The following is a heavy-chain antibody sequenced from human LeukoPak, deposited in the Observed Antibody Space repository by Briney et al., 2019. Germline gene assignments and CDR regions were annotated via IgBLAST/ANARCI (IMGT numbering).Heavy chain of an antibody. D-gene: IGHD3-10*01. J-gene: IGHJ6*03. CDR1: GYMFTGYY. CDR2: INPNSGGT. CDR3: AREAYASGSFRTDYYYMDV. V-gene: IGHV1-2*02. Sequence: ASVKVSCKAPGYMFTGYYMHWVRQAPGQGLEWMGWINPNSGGTNYAQKFQGRVTMTRDTSISTAYMELSRLRSDDTAVYYCAREAYASGSFRTDYYYMDVWGKGTTVTISS.